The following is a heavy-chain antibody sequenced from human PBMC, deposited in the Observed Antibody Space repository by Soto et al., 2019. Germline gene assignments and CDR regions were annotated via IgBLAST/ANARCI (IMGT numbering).Heavy chain of an antibody. D-gene: IGHD2-2*01. CDR2: IHPGHSET. CDR1: GYTFTTYW. J-gene: IGHJ6*02. Sequence: PGASVKISCKGSGYTFTTYWLGWVRQMPGKGLEWMGIIHPGHSETRYSPHLQGQVTISADMSSSTAYLQWSSLKASDTAMYCCARLGYCDTTSCYVPSYYYYARDVWGQGATVTVSS. V-gene: IGHV5-51*01. CDR3: ARLGYCDTTSCYVPSYYYYARDV.